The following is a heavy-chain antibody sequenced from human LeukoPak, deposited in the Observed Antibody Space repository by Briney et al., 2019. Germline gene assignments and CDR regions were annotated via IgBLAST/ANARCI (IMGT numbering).Heavy chain of an antibody. CDR3: ARDLEAPSVWFGETTDAFDI. J-gene: IGHJ3*02. D-gene: IGHD3-10*01. V-gene: IGHV4-39*07. CDR2: IYYSGST. Sequence: SETLSLTCTVSGGSISSSSYYWGWIRQPPGKGLEWIGSIYYSGSTYYNPSLKSRVTISVDTSKNQFSLKLSSVTAADTAVYYCARDLEAPSVWFGETTDAFDIWGQGTMVTVSS. CDR1: GGSISSSSYY.